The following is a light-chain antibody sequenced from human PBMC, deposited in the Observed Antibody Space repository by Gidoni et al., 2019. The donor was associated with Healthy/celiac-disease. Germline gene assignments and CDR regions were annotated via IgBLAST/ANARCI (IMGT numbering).Light chain of an antibody. CDR1: SSDVGSYNR. CDR2: EVS. CDR3: SLYTSSSTL. Sequence: QSALTQPPSVSGSPGQSVTISCHGTSSDVGSYNRVSWYQQPPGTAPKLMIYEVSNRPSGVPDRFSGSKSGNTASLTISGLQAEDEADYYCSLYTSSSTLFGGGTKLTVL. J-gene: IGLJ2*01. V-gene: IGLV2-18*01.